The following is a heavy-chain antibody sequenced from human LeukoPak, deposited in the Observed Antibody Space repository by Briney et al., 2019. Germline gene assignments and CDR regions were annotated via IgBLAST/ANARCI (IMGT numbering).Heavy chain of an antibody. Sequence: AETLSLSCAASGFTFSSYAMSWVRQAQGQGLEWVSTMSGSGGSRYYADSVKGRFTISRDNSKNTLYLQMNSLRAGDTAVYYCAKSWTASGLLVRLIDYWGQGALVTVSS. CDR1: GFTFSSYA. J-gene: IGHJ4*02. V-gene: IGHV3-23*01. CDR3: AKSWTASGLLVRLIDY. D-gene: IGHD5-12*01. CDR2: MSGSGGSR.